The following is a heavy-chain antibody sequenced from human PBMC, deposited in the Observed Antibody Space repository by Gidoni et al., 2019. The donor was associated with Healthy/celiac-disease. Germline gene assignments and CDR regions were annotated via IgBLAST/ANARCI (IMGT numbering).Heavy chain of an antibody. V-gene: IGHV1-46*01. J-gene: IGHJ6*02. D-gene: IGHD2-2*01. CDR3: ARDRSGVVAAAPGDGYYYYGMDV. CDR2: INPSGGST. CDR1: GYTFTSYY. Sequence: QVQLVQSGAEVKKPGVSVKVSCKASGYTFTSYYMHWLRQAPGQGLEWMGIINPSGGSTSYAKKFPGRVTMTRDTSTSTVYMEMSRLRSEDTAVYDCARDRSGVVAAAPGDGYYYYGMDVWGQGTTGTVSS.